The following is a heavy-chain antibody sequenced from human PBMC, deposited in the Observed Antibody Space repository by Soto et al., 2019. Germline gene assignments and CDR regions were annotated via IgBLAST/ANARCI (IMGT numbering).Heavy chain of an antibody. Sequence: GGSLRLSCAASGFIFSNAWINWVRKAPGKGLEWVGRVKSKTDGGTTDFAAPVKGRFAISRDDSKNMVYLEMNSLKTEDTAIYYCTTDSYMTNGFDIWGQGTTVTVSS. D-gene: IGHD2-2*02. CDR2: VKSKTDGGTT. CDR1: GFIFSNAW. V-gene: IGHV3-15*07. CDR3: TTDSYMTNGFDI. J-gene: IGHJ3*02.